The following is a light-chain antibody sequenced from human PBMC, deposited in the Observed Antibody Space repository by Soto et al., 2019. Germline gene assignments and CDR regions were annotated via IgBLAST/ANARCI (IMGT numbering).Light chain of an antibody. Sequence: DIQITQSPSSLSASVGDRVTITCRASQTISNFLNWYQQEPGKAPKLLIYVASSLQSGVPSRFSGSGSGTYFTLTISSLQPEDFATYFCQQSYSVPYTFGQGTKLEI. CDR3: QQSYSVPYT. CDR2: VAS. J-gene: IGKJ2*01. V-gene: IGKV1-39*01. CDR1: QTISNF.